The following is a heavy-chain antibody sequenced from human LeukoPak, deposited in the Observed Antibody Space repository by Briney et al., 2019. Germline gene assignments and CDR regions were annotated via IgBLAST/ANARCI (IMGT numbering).Heavy chain of an antibody. D-gene: IGHD5-18*01. J-gene: IGHJ4*02. CDR3: ARVLYSYGYSPFDY. V-gene: IGHV1-18*01. Sequence: ASVKVSCKASGGTFSSYAISWVRQAPGQGLEWMGWISPYNGNTNYAQNLQGRVTLTTDTSTTTAYLELRSLRSDDTAVYFCARVLYSYGYSPFDYWGQGTLVTVSS. CDR1: GGTFSSYA. CDR2: ISPYNGNT.